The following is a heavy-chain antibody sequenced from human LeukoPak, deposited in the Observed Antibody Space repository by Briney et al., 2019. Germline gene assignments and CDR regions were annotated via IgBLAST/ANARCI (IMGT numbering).Heavy chain of an antibody. CDR1: GFTFSTDW. CDR3: ARDLSSGYFDY. V-gene: IGHV3-7*01. Sequence: GGSLRLSCAASGFTFSTDWMSGVRQAPGKGLEWVANIKQDGSEKYYVDSVKGRFTISRDNAKNSLYLQMNSLRAEDSAVYYCARDLSSGYFDYWGEGTLVTVSS. J-gene: IGHJ4*02. D-gene: IGHD6-25*01. CDR2: IKQDGSEK.